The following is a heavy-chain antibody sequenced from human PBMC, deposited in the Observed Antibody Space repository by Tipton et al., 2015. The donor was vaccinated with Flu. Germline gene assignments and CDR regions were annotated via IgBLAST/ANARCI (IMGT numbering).Heavy chain of an antibody. Sequence: TLSLTCTVSGASLSSSSYYWDWIRQPAGKGLEWIGHISTSGRTNYNPSLKSREVTVSLDMSKNQFSLKLSSVNAADTALYYCARSYYYDSSGPPGAFDIWGQGTMVTVSS. CDR1: GASLSSSSYY. V-gene: IGHV4-61*09. J-gene: IGHJ3*02. CDR3: ARSYYYDSSGPPGAFDI. D-gene: IGHD3-22*01. CDR2: ISTSGRT.